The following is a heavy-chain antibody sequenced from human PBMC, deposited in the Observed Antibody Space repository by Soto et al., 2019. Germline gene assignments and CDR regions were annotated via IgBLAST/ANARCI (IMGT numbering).Heavy chain of an antibody. CDR1: GRSISIYH. CDR3: ARGGYSSTPWDYYYYYMDV. Sequence: SETLSLTCTVSGRSISIYHWSWIRQPPGKGLEWIGYIYYSGSTNYNPSLKSRVTISVDTSKNQFSLKLSSVTAADTAVYYCARGGYSSTPWDYYYYYMDVWGKGTTVTVSS. D-gene: IGHD6-13*01. CDR2: IYYSGST. V-gene: IGHV4-59*01. J-gene: IGHJ6*03.